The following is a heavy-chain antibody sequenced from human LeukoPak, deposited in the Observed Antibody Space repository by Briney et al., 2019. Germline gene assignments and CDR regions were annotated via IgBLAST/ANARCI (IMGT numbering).Heavy chain of an antibody. D-gene: IGHD5-12*01. J-gene: IGHJ4*02. CDR3: AREPTSGREPTSGRPLDY. CDR2: IYSSGSN. V-gene: IGHV4-4*07. Sequence: SETLSLTYTVSGVSISGYFWSWVRQPAGKGLEWIGRIYSSGSNNYNPSLKSRVTMSLDTSKNHFSLNLSSVTAADTAVYYCAREPTSGREPTSGRPLDYWGQGTLVTVSS. CDR1: GVSISGYF.